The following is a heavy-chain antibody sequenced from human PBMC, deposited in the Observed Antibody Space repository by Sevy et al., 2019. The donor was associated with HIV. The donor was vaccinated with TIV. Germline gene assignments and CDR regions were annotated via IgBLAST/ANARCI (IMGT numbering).Heavy chain of an antibody. D-gene: IGHD2-15*01. J-gene: IGHJ6*02. CDR1: GFTFGTYV. CDR3: AKGDRSFYGIDV. V-gene: IGHV3-23*01. Sequence: GGYLRLSCAASGFTFGTYVMNWVRQAPGKGLEWVSGISGSGGSTYYADSVKGRITISRDNSKKTVYLQMNSLRAEDSGVYYCAKGDRSFYGIDVWGQGTTVTVSS. CDR2: ISGSGGST.